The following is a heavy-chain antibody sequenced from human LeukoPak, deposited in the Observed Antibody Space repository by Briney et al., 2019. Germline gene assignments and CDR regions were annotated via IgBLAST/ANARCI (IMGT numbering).Heavy chain of an antibody. V-gene: IGHV3-23*01. Sequence: PGGSLRLSCAASGFTFNIYAMSWVRQAPGKGLEGVSAIRSSGGSTYYADSVKGRFTISRDNSKNTLYLQMNSLRAEDTAVYYCAKNTIVGTKGFDCWGQGALVTVSS. CDR3: AKNTIVGTKGFDC. J-gene: IGHJ4*02. D-gene: IGHD1-26*01. CDR2: IRSSGGST. CDR1: GFTFNIYA.